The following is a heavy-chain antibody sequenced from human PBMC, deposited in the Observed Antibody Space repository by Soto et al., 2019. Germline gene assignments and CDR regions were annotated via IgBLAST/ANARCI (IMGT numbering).Heavy chain of an antibody. CDR1: GGSISSGGYS. CDR3: ARGVIEYSSSFERSFPGKYWFDP. Sequence: LSLTCAVSGGSISSGGYSWSWIRQPPGKGLEWIGYIYHSGSTYYNPSLKSRVTISVDRSKNQSSLKLSSVTAADTAVYYCARGVIEYSSSFERSFPGKYWFDPWGQGTLVTVSS. J-gene: IGHJ5*02. V-gene: IGHV4-30-2*01. D-gene: IGHD6-6*01. CDR2: IYHSGST.